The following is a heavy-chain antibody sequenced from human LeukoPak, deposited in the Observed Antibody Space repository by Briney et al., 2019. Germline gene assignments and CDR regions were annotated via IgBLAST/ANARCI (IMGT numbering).Heavy chain of an antibody. D-gene: IGHD3-9*01. CDR1: GFTFSSYT. J-gene: IGHJ4*02. V-gene: IGHV3-21*01. Sequence: PGGSLRLSCAASGFTFSSYTMNWVRQAPGKGLEWVSSISSSRSYIYYADSVKGRFTISRDNAKNSLYLQMNSLRAEDTAVYYCARELDWVFDYWGQGTLVTVSS. CDR2: ISSSRSYI. CDR3: ARELDWVFDY.